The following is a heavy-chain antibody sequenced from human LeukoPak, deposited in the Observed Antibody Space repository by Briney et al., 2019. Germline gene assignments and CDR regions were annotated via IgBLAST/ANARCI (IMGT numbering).Heavy chain of an antibody. CDR2: ISANGGST. D-gene: IGHD2-2*01. CDR1: GFTFSSYA. Sequence: GGSLRLSCAASGFTFSSYAMSWVRQAPGKGLEWVSAISANGGSTYYADSVKGRFTISRDNSKNTLFLQMNSLRAEDTAVYYCAKTPKIGYCSSTSCSYFDYWGQGTLVTVSS. CDR3: AKTPKIGYCSSTSCSYFDY. J-gene: IGHJ4*02. V-gene: IGHV3-23*01.